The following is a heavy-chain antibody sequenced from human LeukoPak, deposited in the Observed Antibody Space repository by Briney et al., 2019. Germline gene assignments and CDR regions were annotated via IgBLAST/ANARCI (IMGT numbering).Heavy chain of an antibody. D-gene: IGHD4-17*01. J-gene: IGHJ4*02. CDR1: GFTFSDYS. Sequence: PGGFLRLSCAASGFTFSDYSMNWVRQAPGKGLEWVSSISSSSIYIYYADSVKGRFTISRDNAENSLYLQMNSLRAEDTAVYYCARGLTTVSPFDYWGQGTLVTVSS. V-gene: IGHV3-21*01. CDR2: ISSSSIYI. CDR3: ARGLTTVSPFDY.